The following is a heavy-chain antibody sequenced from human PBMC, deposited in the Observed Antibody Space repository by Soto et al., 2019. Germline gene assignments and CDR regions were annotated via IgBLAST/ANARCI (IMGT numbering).Heavy chain of an antibody. V-gene: IGHV3-74*01. CDR2: IKSDGSTT. D-gene: IGHD1-26*01. CDR3: ARGGQVGGDTGLSFDP. J-gene: IGHJ5*02. CDR1: GFSFSSFW. Sequence: GGSLRLSCAASGFSFSSFWMRWVRQAPGKGLVWVSRIKSDGSTTNYADSVKGRFTISRDNAKNTLYLQMNSLRVEDTAVFYCARGGQVGGDTGLSFDPWGQGTLVTVSS.